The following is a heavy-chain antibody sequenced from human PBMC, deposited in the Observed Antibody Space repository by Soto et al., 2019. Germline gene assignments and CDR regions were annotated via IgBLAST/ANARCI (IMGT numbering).Heavy chain of an antibody. V-gene: IGHV1-69*13. J-gene: IGHJ6*02. Sequence: SVKVSCKASGGTFSSYDISWVRQAPGHGLEWMGGIIPIFGTANYAQKFQGRVTITADESTSTAYMELSSLRSEDTAVYYCAKGEDSSRYYKYYYYYYGMDVWGQGTTVTVSS. CDR1: GGTFSSYD. CDR3: AKGEDSSRYYKYYYYYYGMDV. D-gene: IGHD3-22*01. CDR2: IIPIFGTA.